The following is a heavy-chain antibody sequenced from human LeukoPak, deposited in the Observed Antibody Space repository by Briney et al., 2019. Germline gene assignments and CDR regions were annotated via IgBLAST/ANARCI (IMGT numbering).Heavy chain of an antibody. Sequence: SETLSLTCTVSGYSISSGYYWGWIRPPPGKGLEWIGSIYHSGRTYYNPSLKSRVTISLDMSKNQFSLKVGSVTAADTAVYYCVRDRISVTDPPNWFDPWGQGTLVTVSS. CDR2: IYHSGRT. CDR1: GYSISSGYY. J-gene: IGHJ5*02. CDR3: VRDRISVTDPPNWFDP. V-gene: IGHV4-38-2*02. D-gene: IGHD6-19*01.